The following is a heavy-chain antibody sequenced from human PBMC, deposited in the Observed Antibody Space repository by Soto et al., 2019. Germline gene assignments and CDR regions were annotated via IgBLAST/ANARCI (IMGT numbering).Heavy chain of an antibody. CDR1: GGSISSYY. D-gene: IGHD3-3*01. J-gene: IGHJ6*03. CDR3: ARGGLYDFWSGYSSKYNMDV. CDR2: IYYSGST. Sequence: SETLSRTCTVSGGSISSYYWSWIRQPPGKGLEWIGYIYYSGSTNYNPSLKSRVTISVDTSKNQFSLKLSSVTAADTAVYYCARGGLYDFWSGYSSKYNMDVWGRGTTVTVSS. V-gene: IGHV4-59*01.